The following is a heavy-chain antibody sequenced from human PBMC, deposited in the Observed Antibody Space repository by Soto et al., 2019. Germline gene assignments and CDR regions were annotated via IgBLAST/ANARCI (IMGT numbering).Heavy chain of an antibody. V-gene: IGHV1-69*02. CDR2: IIPILGIA. CDR3: AAGCSSTSCYAGWFDP. D-gene: IGHD2-2*01. CDR1: GGTFSSYT. Sequence: QVQLVQSGAEVKKPGSSVKVSCKASGGTFSSYTISWVRQAPGQGLEWMGRIIPILGIANYAQKFQGRVTITXXKXTXXAYMELSSLRSEDTAVYYCAAGCSSTSCYAGWFDPWGQGTLVTVSS. J-gene: IGHJ5*02.